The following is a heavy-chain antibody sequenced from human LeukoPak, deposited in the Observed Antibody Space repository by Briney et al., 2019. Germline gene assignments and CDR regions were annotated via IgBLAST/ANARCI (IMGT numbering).Heavy chain of an antibody. CDR1: GGSISSYY. D-gene: IGHD5-12*01. CDR3: ARSDMVANFDY. Sequence: PSETLSLTCTVSGGSISSYYWSWIRQPAGKGLEWIGRIYTSGSTNYNPSLKSRVTISVDTSNNQFSLKLSSVTAADTAVYYCARSDMVANFDYWGQGTLVTVSS. CDR2: IYTSGST. J-gene: IGHJ4*02. V-gene: IGHV4-4*07.